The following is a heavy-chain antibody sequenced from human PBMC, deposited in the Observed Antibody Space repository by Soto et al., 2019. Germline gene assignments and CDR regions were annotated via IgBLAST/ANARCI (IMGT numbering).Heavy chain of an antibody. D-gene: IGHD3-22*01. CDR1: GFTFSNAW. CDR3: TTYYYDSSGYYFP. Sequence: GGSLRLSCAASGFTFSNAWMNWVRQAPGKGLEWVGRIKSKTDGGTTDYAAPVKGRFTISRDDSKNTLYLQMNSLKTEDTAVYYCTTYYYDSSGYYFPWGQGTTVTVSS. CDR2: IKSKTDGGTT. J-gene: IGHJ6*02. V-gene: IGHV3-15*07.